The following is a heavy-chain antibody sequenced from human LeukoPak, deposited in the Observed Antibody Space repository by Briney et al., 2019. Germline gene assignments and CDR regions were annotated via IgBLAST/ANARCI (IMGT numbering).Heavy chain of an antibody. V-gene: IGHV4-59*01. D-gene: IGHD5-12*01. CDR2: IYYTGST. CDR3: ARRLGSGYAEDYYYYGLDV. J-gene: IGHJ6*02. CDR1: GGSLTSYY. Sequence: RPSETLSLTCIASGGSLTSYYWSWIRLPPGKGLEWIGYIYYTGSTSYNPSLKSRITISVDTSKNLFSLRLSSVTAADTGVYYCARRLGSGYAEDYYYYGLDVWGQGTTVTVSS.